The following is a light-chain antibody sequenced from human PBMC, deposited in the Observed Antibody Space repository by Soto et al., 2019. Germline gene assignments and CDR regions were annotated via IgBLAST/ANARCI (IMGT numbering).Light chain of an antibody. CDR1: SSDVGGYNY. Sequence: QSALTQPASVSGSPGQSITISCTGTSSDVGGYNYVSWYQQHPGKAPKLMIYEVSNRPSGGSNRVSGSKSGNTASLDISGLQAEDEADYYCSSSTSSSTVVFGGGTKLTVL. CDR2: EVS. V-gene: IGLV2-14*01. J-gene: IGLJ2*01. CDR3: SSSTSSSTVV.